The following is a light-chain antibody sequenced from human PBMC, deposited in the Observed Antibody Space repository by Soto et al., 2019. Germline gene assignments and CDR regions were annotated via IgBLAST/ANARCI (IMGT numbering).Light chain of an antibody. CDR2: GSS. V-gene: IGKV3-20*01. CDR1: QSVSNNY. Sequence: EVVLTQSPGTLSLSPGERATLSCRASQSVSNNYLAWYQQKPGQSPKLLIFGSSDRATGIPDRFSGSGSGTDFTLTISSLEPEDFAVYYCQQYGSSQYTFGQGTKLEIK. J-gene: IGKJ2*01. CDR3: QQYGSSQYT.